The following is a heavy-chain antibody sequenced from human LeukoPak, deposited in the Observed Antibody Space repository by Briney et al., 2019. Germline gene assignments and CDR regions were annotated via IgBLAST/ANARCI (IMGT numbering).Heavy chain of an antibody. V-gene: IGHV3-33*01. CDR2: ICYDGSNK. J-gene: IGHJ4*02. CDR3: ARGQAGAARSTNFDY. CDR1: GFTFSNYG. D-gene: IGHD2/OR15-2a*01. Sequence: PGWSLRLSCAASGFTFSNYGMHGVRQAPGKGLAWVAVICYDGSNKYYADSVKGRFTISRDNSKNTLYLQMNSLRAEDTAVYYCARGQAGAARSTNFDYWGQGTLVTVSS.